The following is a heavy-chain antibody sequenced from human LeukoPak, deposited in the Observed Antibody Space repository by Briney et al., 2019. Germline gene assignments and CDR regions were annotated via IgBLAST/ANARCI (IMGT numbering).Heavy chain of an antibody. J-gene: IGHJ4*02. D-gene: IGHD3-16*01. CDR3: ARARPWGSYYFDY. CDR2: IIPIFGTA. CDR1: GGAFSSYA. Sequence: SVKVSCKASGGAFSSYAISWVRQAPGQGLEWMGGIIPIFGTANYAQKFQGRVTITADESTSTAYMELSSLRPEDTAVYYCARARPWGSYYFDYWGQGTLVTVSS. V-gene: IGHV1-69*13.